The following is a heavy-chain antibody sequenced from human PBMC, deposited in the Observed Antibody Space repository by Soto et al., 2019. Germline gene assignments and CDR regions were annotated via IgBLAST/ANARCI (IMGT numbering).Heavy chain of an antibody. CDR1: GGSISSSSYY. V-gene: IGHV4-39*01. CDR3: ASGIVATRGFYWFDP. Sequence: SETLSLTCTVSGGSISSSSYYWGWIRQPPGKGLEWIGSIYYSGSTYYNPSLKSRVTISVDTSKNQFSLKLSSVTAADTAVYYCASGIVATRGFYWFDPWGQGTLVTVSS. J-gene: IGHJ5*02. D-gene: IGHD5-12*01. CDR2: IYYSGST.